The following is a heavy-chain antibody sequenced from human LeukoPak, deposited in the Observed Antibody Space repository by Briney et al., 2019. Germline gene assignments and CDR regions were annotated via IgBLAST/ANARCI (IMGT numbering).Heavy chain of an antibody. J-gene: IGHJ5*02. CDR1: SGSISTYY. CDR2: VYHSGST. V-gene: IGHV4-59*01. D-gene: IGHD1-1*01. CDR3: ARVSGTTTEGWFDP. Sequence: SETLSLTCTVSSGSISTYYWSWIRQPPGKGLEWIGYVYHSGSTNYNPSLRSRVTISIDTSKNQFSLKLSSVTAADTAVYYCARVSGTTTEGWFDPWGQGTLVTVSS.